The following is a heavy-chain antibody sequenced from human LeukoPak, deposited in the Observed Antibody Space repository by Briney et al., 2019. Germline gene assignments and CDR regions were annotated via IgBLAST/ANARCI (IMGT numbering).Heavy chain of an antibody. CDR3: AKVREPSTRVVTAIDY. V-gene: IGHV3-23*01. J-gene: IGHJ4*02. Sequence: QSGGSLRLSCAASGFTFSSYAMSWVRQAPGKGLEWVSGISGSGGSTYYADSVKGRFTISRDNSKNTLYLQMNSLRAEDTAVYYCAKVREPSTRVVTAIDYWGQGTLVTASS. CDR1: GFTFSSYA. D-gene: IGHD2-21*02. CDR2: ISGSGGST.